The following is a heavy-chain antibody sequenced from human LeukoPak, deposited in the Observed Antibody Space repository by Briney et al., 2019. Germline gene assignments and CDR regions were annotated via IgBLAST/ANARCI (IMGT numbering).Heavy chain of an antibody. CDR3: ARMAVTMIVALPLDY. CDR2: INPSGGST. CDR1: GYTFTSYY. Sequence: ASVKVSCKASGYTFTSYYMHWVRQAPGQGLEWMGIINPSGGSTSYAQKFQGRVTMTRDTSTSTVYMELSSLRSEDTAVYYCARMAVTMIVALPLDYWGQGTLVTVSS. D-gene: IGHD3-22*01. J-gene: IGHJ4*02. V-gene: IGHV1-46*01.